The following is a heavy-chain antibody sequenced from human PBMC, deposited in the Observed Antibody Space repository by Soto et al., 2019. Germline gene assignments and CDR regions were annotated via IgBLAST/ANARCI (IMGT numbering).Heavy chain of an antibody. V-gene: IGHV1-18*01. CDR1: GYTFTSYG. Sequence: ASVKVSCKASGYTFTSYGISWVRQAPGQGLEWMGWISAYNGNTNYAQKLQGRVTMTTDTSTSTAYMELRSLRSDDTAVYYCARDSEVWFGELPSDYWGQGTLVTVSS. J-gene: IGHJ4*02. CDR3: ARDSEVWFGELPSDY. D-gene: IGHD3-10*01. CDR2: ISAYNGNT.